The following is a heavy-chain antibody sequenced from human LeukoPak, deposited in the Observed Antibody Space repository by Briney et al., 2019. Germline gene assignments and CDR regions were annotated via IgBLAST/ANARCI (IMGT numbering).Heavy chain of an antibody. CDR3: AREALAGTTRNSFDP. J-gene: IGHJ5*02. CDR2: IYSSGSN. CDR1: GGSISSYY. V-gene: IGHV4-4*08. Sequence: SETLSLTCTVSGGSISSYYWSWIRQPPGKGLAWIGYIYSSGSNNYNPSLQRRVTIPVDTSNNQSSLKLSSVTAADRAGYYCAREALAGTTRNSFDPWGQGTLVTVSS. D-gene: IGHD6-19*01.